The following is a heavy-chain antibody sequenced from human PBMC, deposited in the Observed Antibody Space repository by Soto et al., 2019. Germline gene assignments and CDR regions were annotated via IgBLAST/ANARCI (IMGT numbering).Heavy chain of an antibody. CDR2: IYYSGST. CDR1: GGSISSYY. D-gene: IGHD6-19*01. V-gene: IGHV4-59*08. CDR3: ARHPRDSSGEADY. Sequence: PSETLSLTCTVSGGSISSYYWSWIRQPPGKGLEWIGYIYYSGSTNYNPSLKSRVTISVDTSKNQFSLKLSSVTAADTAVYYCARHPRDSSGEADYWGQGTLVTVSS. J-gene: IGHJ4*02.